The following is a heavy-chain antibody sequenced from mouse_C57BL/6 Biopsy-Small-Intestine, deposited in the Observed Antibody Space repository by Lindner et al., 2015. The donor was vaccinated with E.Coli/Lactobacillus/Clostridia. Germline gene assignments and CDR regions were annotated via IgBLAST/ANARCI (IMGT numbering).Heavy chain of an antibody. J-gene: IGHJ3*01. CDR3: ARHDSEGEFAY. CDR2: ISSGSSNI. Sequence: VQLQESGGGLVKPGGSLKLSCAASGFTFSDYGMHWVRQAPEKGLNWVAYISSGSSNIYYADTVKGRFTISRDSAKNTLFLQMASLRSEDTAMYYCARHDSEGEFAYWGQRTLVTVSA. D-gene: IGHD2-4*01. V-gene: IGHV5-17*01. CDR1: GFTFSDYG.